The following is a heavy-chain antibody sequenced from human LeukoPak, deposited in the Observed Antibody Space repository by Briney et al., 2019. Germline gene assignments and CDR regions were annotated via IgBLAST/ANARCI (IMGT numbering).Heavy chain of an antibody. CDR1: GFTFSSYS. J-gene: IGHJ4*02. CDR2: ISSSSSTI. D-gene: IGHD6-6*01. Sequence: GGSLRLSCAASGFTFSSYSMNWVRQAPGKGLEWVSYISSSSSTIYYADSVKGRFTISRDNAKNSLYLQMNSLRAEDTAVYYCARDRDSSSCDYWGQGTLVTVSS. V-gene: IGHV3-48*01. CDR3: ARDRDSSSCDY.